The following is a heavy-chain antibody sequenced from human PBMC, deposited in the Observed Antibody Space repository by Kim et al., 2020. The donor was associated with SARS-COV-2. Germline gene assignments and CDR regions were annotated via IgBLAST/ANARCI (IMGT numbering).Heavy chain of an antibody. V-gene: IGHV3-53*01. J-gene: IGHJ4*02. CDR3: ARDYYDSSGHLGDY. D-gene: IGHD3-22*01. Sequence: GGSLRLSCAASGFTVSSNYMSWVRQAPGKGLEWVSVIYSGGSTYYADSVKGRFTISRDNSKNTLYLQMNSLRAEDTAVYYCARDYYDSSGHLGDYWGQGTLVTVSS. CDR1: GFTVSSNY. CDR2: IYSGGST.